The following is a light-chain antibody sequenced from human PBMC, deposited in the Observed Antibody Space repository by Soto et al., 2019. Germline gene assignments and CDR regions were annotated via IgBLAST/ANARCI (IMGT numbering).Light chain of an antibody. Sequence: QSALTQPASVSGSPGQSITISCTGTSSDVGGYNYVSWYQQHPGKAPKLMIYDVSNRPSGVSNRFSGSKSGNTASLTISGLQAEDEADYYCSSYTSSSTVVFSGGTKVTVL. CDR3: SSYTSSSTVV. CDR1: SSDVGGYNY. J-gene: IGLJ2*01. V-gene: IGLV2-14*01. CDR2: DVS.